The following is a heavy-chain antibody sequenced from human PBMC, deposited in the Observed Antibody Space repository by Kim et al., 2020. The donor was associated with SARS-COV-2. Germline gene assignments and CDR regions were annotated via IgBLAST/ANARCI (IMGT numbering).Heavy chain of an antibody. V-gene: IGHV4-34*01. CDR3: ARGPSILVVPAAIRVGLDP. Sequence: SRVTISVDTSKTQFSLKLSSVTAADTAVYYCARGPSILVVPAAIRVGLDPWGQGTLVTVSS. J-gene: IGHJ5*02. D-gene: IGHD2-2*01.